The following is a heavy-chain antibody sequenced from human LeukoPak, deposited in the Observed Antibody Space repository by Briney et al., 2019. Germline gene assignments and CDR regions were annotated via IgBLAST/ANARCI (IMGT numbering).Heavy chain of an antibody. Sequence: GGSLRLSCAASGFTLRSYEMTWVRQAPGKGLEWVSYISGSGSTIYYTDSVKGRFTISTDNAKNSLYLQMNSLRAEDTAVYYCAGLVLDYWGQGTLVTVSS. CDR2: ISGSGSTI. V-gene: IGHV3-48*03. CDR1: GFTLRSYE. CDR3: AGLVLDY. D-gene: IGHD6-19*01. J-gene: IGHJ4*02.